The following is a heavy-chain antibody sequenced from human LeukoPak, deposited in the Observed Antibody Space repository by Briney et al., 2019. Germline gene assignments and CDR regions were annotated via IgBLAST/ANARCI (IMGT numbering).Heavy chain of an antibody. CDR1: GGIFSSYA. CDR2: IIPIFGTA. Sequence: SVTVSFKASGGIFSSYAISGVRQAPGQGLEWMGGIIPIFGTANYAQKFQGRVTITADESTSTAYMELSSLRSEDTAVYYCARDLGGDFDYWGQGTLVTVSS. CDR3: ARDLGGDFDY. D-gene: IGHD2-15*01. V-gene: IGHV1-69*13. J-gene: IGHJ4*02.